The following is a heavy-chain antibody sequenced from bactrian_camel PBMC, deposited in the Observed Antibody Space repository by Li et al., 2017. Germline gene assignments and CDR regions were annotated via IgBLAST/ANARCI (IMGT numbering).Heavy chain of an antibody. Sequence: QVQLVESGGGSVQAGGSLRLSCEASGFRFSDYYLGWFRQAPGKEREGVASIFRRFGAPTYADSVKGRFTISEDNAKITVYLQMDSLKPEDTAVYYCAAGSPPPDRLRSEGYDSWGQGTQVTVS. CDR3: AAGSPPPDRLRSEGYDS. J-gene: IGHJ4*01. D-gene: IGHD5*01. CDR2: IFRRFGAP. CDR1: GFRFSDYY. V-gene: IGHV3S63*01.